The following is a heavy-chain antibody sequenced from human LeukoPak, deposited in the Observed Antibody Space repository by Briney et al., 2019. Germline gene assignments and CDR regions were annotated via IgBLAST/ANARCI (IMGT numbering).Heavy chain of an antibody. J-gene: IGHJ4*02. CDR1: GFTFSSYA. Sequence: GGSLRLSCAASGFTFSSYAMSWVRQTPGRGLEWVSTISGSGSDTYYADSVRGRFTISRDNSKNTLYLQMNSLRAEDTAVYYCARGTGGPRRSIAALYLDYWGQGTLVTVSS. CDR2: ISGSGSDT. CDR3: ARGTGGPRRSIAALYLDY. V-gene: IGHV3-23*01. D-gene: IGHD6-6*01.